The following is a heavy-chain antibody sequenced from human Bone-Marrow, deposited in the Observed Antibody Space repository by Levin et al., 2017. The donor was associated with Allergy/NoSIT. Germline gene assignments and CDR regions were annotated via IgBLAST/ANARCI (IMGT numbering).Heavy chain of an antibody. CDR2: IRNRGTT. CDR1: GFSFSRAW. Sequence: PSETLSLTCAASGFSFSRAWMNWVRQAPGKGLEYIGRIRNRGTTDYTAPVKGRFTISRDDSKNTLFLQMDSLKIEDTAVYFCTTGAMCGDNDWDCNWGQGTLVIVSS. J-gene: IGHJ4*02. D-gene: IGHD3-10*02. V-gene: IGHV3-15*01. CDR3: TTGAMCGDNDWDCN.